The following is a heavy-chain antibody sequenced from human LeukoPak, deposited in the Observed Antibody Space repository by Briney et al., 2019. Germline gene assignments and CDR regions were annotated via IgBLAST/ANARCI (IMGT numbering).Heavy chain of an antibody. Sequence: GGSLRLSCAASGFTFSDSVMHWVRQPSGKGLEWVGRIRSKTNNDATAYAASVKGRFTIYRDDSKNVAYLQMNSLKIEDTAVYFCTRRAYCGDDCYSGLDYWGQGTLVTVSS. CDR3: TRRAYCGDDCYSGLDY. CDR1: GFTFSDSV. V-gene: IGHV3-73*01. J-gene: IGHJ4*02. CDR2: IRSKTNNDAT. D-gene: IGHD2-21*02.